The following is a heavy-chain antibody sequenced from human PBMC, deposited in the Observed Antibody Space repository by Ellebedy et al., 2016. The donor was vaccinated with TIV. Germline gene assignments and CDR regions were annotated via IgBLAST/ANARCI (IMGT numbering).Heavy chain of an antibody. V-gene: IGHV4-59*01. Sequence: MPSETLSLTCAVYGGSFSGYYWSWIRQPPGKGLEWIGYIYYSGSTNYNPSLKSRVTISVDTSKNQFSLKLSSVTAADTAVYYCASAGYSSGWFDYWGQGTLVTVSS. CDR3: ASAGYSSGWFDY. CDR2: IYYSGST. D-gene: IGHD6-19*01. J-gene: IGHJ4*02. CDR1: GGSFSGYY.